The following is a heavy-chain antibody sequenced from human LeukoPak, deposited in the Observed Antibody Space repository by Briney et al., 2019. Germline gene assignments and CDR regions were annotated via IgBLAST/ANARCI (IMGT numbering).Heavy chain of an antibody. D-gene: IGHD3/OR15-3a*01. CDR3: AKDWTLNY. CDR2: ISYDGSNK. CDR1: GFTFSSYG. J-gene: IGHJ4*02. V-gene: IGHV3-30*18. Sequence: PGRSLRLSCAASGFTFSSYGMHWVRQAPGKGLEWVAVISYDGSNKYYAESVKGRFTISRDNPKNTLYLQMNSLRAEDTAVYYCAKDWTLNYWGQGTLVTVSS.